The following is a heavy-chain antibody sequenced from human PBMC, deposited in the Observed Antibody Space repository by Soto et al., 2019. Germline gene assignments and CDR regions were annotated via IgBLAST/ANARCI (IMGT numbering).Heavy chain of an antibody. CDR2: INTSGST. D-gene: IGHD3-10*01. CDR3: ARRGFLWFGELSRLRWLDP. Sequence: SETLSLTCAVYGGSFSGYYWSWIRQPPGKGLEWIVEINTSGSTNYNPSLKSRVTISVDTSKNHFSLKLSSVTAADTAVYYCARRGFLWFGELSRLRWLDPWGRGTLVTVSS. J-gene: IGHJ5*02. V-gene: IGHV4-34*01. CDR1: GGSFSGYY.